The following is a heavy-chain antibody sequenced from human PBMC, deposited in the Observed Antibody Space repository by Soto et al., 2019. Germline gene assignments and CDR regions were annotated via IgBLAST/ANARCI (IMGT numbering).Heavy chain of an antibody. CDR3: AREVRGYSYGQDVYYYYYGMDV. V-gene: IGHV4-59*01. J-gene: IGHJ6*02. Sequence: SETLSLTCTVSGGSISSYYWSWIRQPPGKGLEWIGYIYYSGSTNYNPSLKSRVTISVDTSKNQFSLKLSSVTAADTAVYYCAREVRGYSYGQDVYYYYYGMDVWGQGTTVTVSS. CDR1: GGSISSYY. CDR2: IYYSGST. D-gene: IGHD5-18*01.